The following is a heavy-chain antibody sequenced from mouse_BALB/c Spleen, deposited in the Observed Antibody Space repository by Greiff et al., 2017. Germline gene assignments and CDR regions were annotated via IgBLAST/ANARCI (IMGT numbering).Heavy chain of an antibody. Sequence: QVQLKQSGAELARPGASVKMSCKASGYTFTSYTMHWVKQRPGQGLEWIGYINPSSGYTNYNQKFKDKATLTADKYSSTAYMQLSSLTSEDSAFYYCAIYYILLRAIDYWGQGTSVTVSS. J-gene: IGHJ4*01. CDR1: GYTFTSYT. CDR2: INPSSGYT. D-gene: IGHD1-1*01. CDR3: AIYYILLRAIDY. V-gene: IGHV1-4*01.